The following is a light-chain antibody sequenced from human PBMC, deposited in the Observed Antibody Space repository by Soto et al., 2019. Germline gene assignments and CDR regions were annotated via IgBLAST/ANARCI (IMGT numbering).Light chain of an antibody. J-gene: IGKJ3*01. CDR2: GAS. CDR3: QQYSNWPPFT. CDR1: QSVSSK. Sequence: EIVMTQSPATLSVSPGERATLSCRASQSVSSKLAWYQQKSGQAPRLLIYGASTRATGIPARFSGSGSGTEFTLTISSLQSADVAVYYWQQYSNWPPFTFGPGTKVDIK. V-gene: IGKV3-15*01.